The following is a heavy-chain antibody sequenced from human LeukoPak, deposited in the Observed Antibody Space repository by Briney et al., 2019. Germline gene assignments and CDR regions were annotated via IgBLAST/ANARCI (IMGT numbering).Heavy chain of an antibody. Sequence: PGGSLRLSCAASGFSFRTYAMTWVRQAPGKGLEWVSSISGSGATTYNADPLKGRFTISRDNSKSTLYLQMNSLRAEDTAVYYCVRESTSSGYYYAPDYWGQGTLVTVS. D-gene: IGHD3-22*01. J-gene: IGHJ4*02. CDR2: ISGSGATT. CDR3: VRESTSSGYYYAPDY. CDR1: GFSFRTYA. V-gene: IGHV3-23*01.